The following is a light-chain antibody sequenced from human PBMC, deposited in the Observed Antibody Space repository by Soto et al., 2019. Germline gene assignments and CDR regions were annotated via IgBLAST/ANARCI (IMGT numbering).Light chain of an antibody. CDR3: VAWDDSLNGVV. Sequence: QSVLTQPPSASGTPGERVTISCPGSSSNIGSNTVNWYQQLPGTAPKLLIYSNNQRPSGVPDRCSGSKSGTSASLAISGLQSEDEADYYCVAWDDSLNGVVFGGGTKVTV. J-gene: IGLJ2*01. CDR1: SSNIGSNT. CDR2: SNN. V-gene: IGLV1-44*01.